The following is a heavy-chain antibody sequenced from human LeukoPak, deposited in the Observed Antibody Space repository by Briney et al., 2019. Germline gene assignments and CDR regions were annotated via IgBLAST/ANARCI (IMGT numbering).Heavy chain of an antibody. D-gene: IGHD3-22*01. Sequence: PGGSLRLSCAASGFTFSSYWMHWVRQAPGKGLMWVSRMNSDGSDTNYADSVRGRFTISRDNAKNTLYLQMHSLRVEDTAVYYCAREFHYYESSGAGYFDYWGQGTLVTVSS. V-gene: IGHV3-74*01. J-gene: IGHJ4*02. CDR2: MNSDGSDT. CDR1: GFTFSSYW. CDR3: AREFHYYESSGAGYFDY.